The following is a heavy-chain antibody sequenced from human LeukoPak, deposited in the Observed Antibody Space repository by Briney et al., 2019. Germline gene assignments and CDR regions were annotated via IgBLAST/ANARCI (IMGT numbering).Heavy chain of an antibody. J-gene: IGHJ6*03. Sequence: PSETLSLTCTVSGGSISSGSYYWSWIRQPPGKGLEWIGYIYYSGSTNYNPSLKSRVTISVDTSKNQFSLKLSSVTAADTAVYCCARGRVVVDLRHMDVWGKGTTVTISS. D-gene: IGHD2-15*01. CDR3: ARGRVVVDLRHMDV. CDR2: IYYSGST. V-gene: IGHV4-61*01. CDR1: GGSISSGSYY.